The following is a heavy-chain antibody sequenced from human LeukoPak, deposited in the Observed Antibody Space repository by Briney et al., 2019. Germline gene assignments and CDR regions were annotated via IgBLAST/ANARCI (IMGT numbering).Heavy chain of an antibody. CDR3: ARSGIAVAGTRRAFDI. J-gene: IGHJ3*02. Sequence: SETLSLTCTVSGGSISSSSYYWGWIRQPPGKGLEWIGSIYYSGSTYYNPSLKSRVTISVDASKNQFSLKLSSVTAADTAVYYCARSGIAVAGTRRAFDIWGQGTMVIVSS. V-gene: IGHV4-39*07. D-gene: IGHD6-19*01. CDR1: GGSISSSSYY. CDR2: IYYSGST.